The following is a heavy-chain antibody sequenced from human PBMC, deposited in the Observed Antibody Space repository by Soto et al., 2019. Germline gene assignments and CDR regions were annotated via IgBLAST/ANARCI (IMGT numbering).Heavy chain of an antibody. CDR3: AKDPYYDFWSGYNAEYCQH. D-gene: IGHD3-3*01. V-gene: IGHV3-23*01. CDR2: ISGSDGST. CDR1: GFTFSSYA. Sequence: GGSLRLSCAASGFTFSSYAMSWVRQAPGKGLEWVSAISGSDGSTYYADSVKGRFTRSRDNSKNTLYLQMNSLRAEDTAVYYCAKDPYYDFWSGYNAEYCQHWGQGTLVTVSS. J-gene: IGHJ1*01.